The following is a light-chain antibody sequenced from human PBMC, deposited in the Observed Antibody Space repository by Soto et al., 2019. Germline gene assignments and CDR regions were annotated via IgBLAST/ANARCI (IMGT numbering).Light chain of an antibody. CDR3: QQYGNPPIT. Sequence: IVLTHASATLFLSPGERDTLSRRASQSVSSTYVGWYQQQPGQPPRLLMSGTSNRATGTPDRFSGSGSGTDFTLTISRLELEDFAVYYCQQYGNPPITFGQGTRLEIK. V-gene: IGKV3-20*01. CDR2: GTS. J-gene: IGKJ5*01. CDR1: QSVSSTY.